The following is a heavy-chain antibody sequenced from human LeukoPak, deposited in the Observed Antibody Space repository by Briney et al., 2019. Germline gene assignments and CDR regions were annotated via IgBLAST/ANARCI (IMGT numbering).Heavy chain of an antibody. CDR3: ARDRPSSGGAGDY. CDR2: IYHSGST. V-gene: IGHV4-38-2*02. J-gene: IGHJ4*02. Sequence: SETLSLTCTVSGYSISSGYYWGWIRQPPGKGLEWIGSIYHSGSTYYNPSLKSRATISVDTSKNQFSLKLSSVTAADTAVYYCARDRPSSGGAGDYWGQGTLVTVSS. D-gene: IGHD6-19*01. CDR1: GYSISSGYY.